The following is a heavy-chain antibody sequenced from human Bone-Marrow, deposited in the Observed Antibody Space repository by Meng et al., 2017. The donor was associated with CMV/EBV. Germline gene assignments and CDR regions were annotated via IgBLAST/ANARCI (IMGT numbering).Heavy chain of an antibody. J-gene: IGHJ4*02. CDR1: GGSISSADYY. CDR3: ARDNPPYGGYKFDY. V-gene: IGHV4-30-4*08. D-gene: IGHD3-22*01. Sequence: SETLSLTCTVSGGSISSADYYWNWIRQPPGKGLEWIGYIYYSGSTYYNPSLKSRVTISVDTSKNQFSLKLSSVTAADTAVYYCARDNPPYGGYKFDYWGQGTPVTVSS. CDR2: IYYSGST.